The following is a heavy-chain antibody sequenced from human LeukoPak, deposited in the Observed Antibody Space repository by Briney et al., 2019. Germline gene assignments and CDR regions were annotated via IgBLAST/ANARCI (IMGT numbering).Heavy chain of an antibody. D-gene: IGHD6-13*01. CDR1: GYTFTGFY. CDR2: INPNSADT. J-gene: IGHJ4*02. V-gene: IGHV1-2*02. CDR3: ARWDGYSSSPDY. Sequence: ASVKVSCKASGYTFTGFYTHWVRQAPGQGLEWMGWINPNSADTDYAQKFLGRVTMTRDMSISTIYMELTRLRSDDTALYYCARWDGYSSSPDYWGQGTLVTVSS.